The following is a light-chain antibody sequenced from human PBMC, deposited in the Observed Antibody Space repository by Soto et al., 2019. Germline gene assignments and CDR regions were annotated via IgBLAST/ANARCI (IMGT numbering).Light chain of an antibody. V-gene: IGLV2-14*01. CDR3: TSYTTYNSWV. J-gene: IGLJ3*02. CDR2: EVS. Sequence: QSVLTQPASVSGSPGQSITIFCTGTSSDIGGFNFVSWYQQHPGKAPKLIIYEVSNRPSGLSNRFSGSKSGDTASLTISGLQAEDEADYYCTSYTTYNSWVFGGGTKLTVL. CDR1: SSDIGGFNF.